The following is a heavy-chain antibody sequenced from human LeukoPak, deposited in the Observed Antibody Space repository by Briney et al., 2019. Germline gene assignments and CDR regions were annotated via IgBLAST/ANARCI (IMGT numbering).Heavy chain of an antibody. CDR2: INPGDSDP. J-gene: IGHJ4*02. D-gene: IGHD6-6*01. V-gene: IGHV5-51*01. CDR3: ARHGVGSSWFGFEY. Sequence: GESLKISCQASGYTFNTYWIGWVRQMPGKDLEWMGIINPGDSDPRYSPSFQGRATISADRSISTAYLQWSSLKASDTAMYYCARHGVGSSWFGFEYWGQGTLVTVSS. CDR1: GYTFNTYW.